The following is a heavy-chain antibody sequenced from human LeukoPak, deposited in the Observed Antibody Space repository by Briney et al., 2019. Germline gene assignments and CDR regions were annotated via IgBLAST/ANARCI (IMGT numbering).Heavy chain of an antibody. CDR2: ISSSSSYI. V-gene: IGHV3-21*01. CDR1: GFTFSSYS. CDR3: ARLTLAGGDFFDY. D-gene: IGHD3-16*01. J-gene: IGHJ4*02. Sequence: GGSLRLSCAASGFTFSSYSMNWVRQAPGKGLEWLSSISSSSSYIYYADSVKGRFTISRDNAKNSLYLQMNSLRAGDTAVYYCARLTLAGGDFFDYWGQGTLVTVSS.